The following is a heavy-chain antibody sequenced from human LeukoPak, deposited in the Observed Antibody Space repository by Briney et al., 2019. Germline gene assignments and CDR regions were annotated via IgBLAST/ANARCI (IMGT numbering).Heavy chain of an antibody. CDR3: AKTEYSSSLGDY. V-gene: IGHV3-74*01. CDR1: GFTFSSYW. J-gene: IGHJ4*02. D-gene: IGHD6-6*01. CDR2: INSDGSST. Sequence: GGSLRLSCAASGFTFSSYWMHWVRQAPGKGLVWVSRINSDGSSTSYADSVKGRFTISRDNAKNTLYLQMNSLRAEDTAVYYCAKTEYSSSLGDYWGQGTLVTVSS.